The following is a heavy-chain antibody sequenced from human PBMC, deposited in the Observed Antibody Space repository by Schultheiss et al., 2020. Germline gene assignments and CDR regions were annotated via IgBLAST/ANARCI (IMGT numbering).Heavy chain of an antibody. CDR1: GFTFSSYA. Sequence: GESLKISCAASGFTFSSYAMHWVRQAPGKGLEWVAVISYDGSNKYYADSVKGRFTISRDNSKNTLYLQMNSLRAEDTAVYYCAREGLGGDHLNWFDPWGQGTLVTVSS. V-gene: IGHV3-30-3*01. CDR3: AREGLGGDHLNWFDP. CDR2: ISYDGSNK. D-gene: IGHD2-21*02. J-gene: IGHJ5*02.